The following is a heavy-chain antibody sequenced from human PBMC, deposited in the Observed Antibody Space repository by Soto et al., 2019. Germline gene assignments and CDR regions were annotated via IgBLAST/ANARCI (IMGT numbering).Heavy chain of an antibody. Sequence: GGSLRLSCAASGFTFSSYSMNWVRQAPGKGMEWVSYISSSSSTIYYADSVKGRFTISRDNAKNSLYLQMNSLRAEDTAVYYCARDVGTVVTTGRSYYYYYKDVCGKGTTVTVSS. V-gene: IGHV3-48*01. CDR2: ISSSSSTI. CDR1: GFTFSSYS. D-gene: IGHD2-21*02. CDR3: ARDVGTVVTTGRSYYYYYKDV. J-gene: IGHJ6*03.